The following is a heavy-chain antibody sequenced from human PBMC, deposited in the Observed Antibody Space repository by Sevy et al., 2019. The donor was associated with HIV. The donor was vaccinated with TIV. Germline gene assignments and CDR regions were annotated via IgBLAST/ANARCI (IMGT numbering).Heavy chain of an antibody. CDR2: IYYSGST. CDR1: GGSISSSSYY. CDR3: ATQDGYNLRYFDY. Sequence: SETLSLTCTVSGGSISSSSYYWGWIRQPPGKGLEWIGSIYYSGSTYYNPSLKSRVTISVDTSKNQFYLKLSSVTAADTAVYYCATQDGYNLRYFDYWGQGTLVTVSS. V-gene: IGHV4-39*01. J-gene: IGHJ4*02. D-gene: IGHD5-12*01.